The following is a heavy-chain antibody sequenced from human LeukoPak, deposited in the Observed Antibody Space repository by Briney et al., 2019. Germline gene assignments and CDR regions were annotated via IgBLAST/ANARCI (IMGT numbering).Heavy chain of an antibody. CDR3: ARLSCYDFWSGPYYYYGMDV. CDR1: GGSISSYY. Sequence: SETLSLTCTVSGGSISSYYWSWIRQPPGKGLEWIGYIYYSGSTNYNPSLKSRVTISVDTSKNQFSLKLSSVTAADTAVYYCARLSCYDFWSGPYYYYGMDVWGQGTTVTVSS. D-gene: IGHD3-3*01. CDR2: IYYSGST. V-gene: IGHV4-59*08. J-gene: IGHJ6*02.